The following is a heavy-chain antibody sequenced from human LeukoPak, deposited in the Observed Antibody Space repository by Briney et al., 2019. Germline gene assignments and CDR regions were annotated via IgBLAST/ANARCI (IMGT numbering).Heavy chain of an antibody. CDR2: IGGVSGT. J-gene: IGHJ2*01. CDR3: AKVGSPYHDSSAYGLGYFDL. D-gene: IGHD3-22*01. V-gene: IGHV3-23*01. CDR1: GFTFSSRA. Sequence: GGSLRLSCAASGFTFSSRAMSWVRQAPGKGLQWVSAIGGVSGTYYGDSVKGRFTISRDNSKNTLYLQMNSLRAEDTALYYCAKVGSPYHDSSAYGLGYFDLWGRGTLVTVSS.